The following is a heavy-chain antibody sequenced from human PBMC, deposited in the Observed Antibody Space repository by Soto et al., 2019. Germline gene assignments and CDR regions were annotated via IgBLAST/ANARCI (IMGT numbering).Heavy chain of an antibody. CDR2: ISSSGSGI. Sequence: GGSLRLSGSASGFTFSDYYMTWIRQAPGKGLEWVAYISSSGSGIYYPDSVKGRFTISRDNAKNSLYLQMSSLRAEDTAVYYCARAYSDAFDIWGQGTMVTVSS. V-gene: IGHV3-11*01. D-gene: IGHD2-21*01. J-gene: IGHJ3*02. CDR3: ARAYSDAFDI. CDR1: GFTFSDYY.